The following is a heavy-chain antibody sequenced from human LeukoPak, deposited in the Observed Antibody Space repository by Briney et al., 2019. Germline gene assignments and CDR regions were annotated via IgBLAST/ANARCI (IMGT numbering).Heavy chain of an antibody. CDR3: VKQDTGSYLGGY. CDR2: ISDDGRSK. Sequence: GGSLRLSCAASGFTFSGYWMHWVRQVPGKGLVWISNISDDGRSKGYADSVQGRFTISRDNAKNTLSLQMNSLRVDDTAVYYCVKQDTGSYLGGYWGQGTLVTVSS. CDR1: GFTFSGYW. J-gene: IGHJ4*02. V-gene: IGHV3-74*01. D-gene: IGHD1-26*01.